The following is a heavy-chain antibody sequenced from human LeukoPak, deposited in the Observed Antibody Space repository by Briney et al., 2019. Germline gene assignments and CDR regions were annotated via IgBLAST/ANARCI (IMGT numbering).Heavy chain of an antibody. V-gene: IGHV4-39*01. J-gene: IGHJ6*02. CDR1: GGSISSSSYY. CDR2: IYYSGST. Sequence: SETLSLTCTVSGGSISSSSYYWGWIRQPPGKGLEWIGSIYYSGSTYYNPSLKSRVTISVDTSKNQFSLKLSSVTAADTAVYYCASIGWSGYSGTRPGNYYYYGMDVWGQGTTITVSS. CDR3: ASIGWSGYSGTRPGNYYYYGMDV. D-gene: IGHD5-12*01.